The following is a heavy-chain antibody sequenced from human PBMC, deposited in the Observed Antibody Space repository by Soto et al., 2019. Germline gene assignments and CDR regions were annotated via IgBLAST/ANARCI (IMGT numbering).Heavy chain of an antibody. J-gene: IGHJ4*02. D-gene: IGHD2-2*03. V-gene: IGHV3-30*18. CDR1: GFTFSSYG. CDR2: ISYDGSNK. CDR3: AKAGYCISTSWKVSPFDY. Sequence: PGGSLRLSCAASGFTFSSYGMHWVRQAPGKGLEWVAVISYDGSNKYYADSVKGRFTISRDNSKNTLYLQMNSLRAEDTAVYYCAKAGYCISTSWKVSPFDYWCQGTLVTVSS.